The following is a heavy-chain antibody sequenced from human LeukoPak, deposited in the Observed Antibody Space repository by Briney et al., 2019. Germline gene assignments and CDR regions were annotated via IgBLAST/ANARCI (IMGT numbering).Heavy chain of an antibody. V-gene: IGHV3-74*01. CDR3: ARDNAYMFDF. Sequence: GGSLRLSCAASGFSFSSYWMNWVRQAPGKGLVWVAHINTDGRTTTYADSVKDRFTVARDNAKNTLYLEMNRLRVEDTAVYYCARDNAYMFDFWGQGTQVTVSS. CDR1: GFSFSSYW. J-gene: IGHJ4*02. D-gene: IGHD4-11*01. CDR2: INTDGRTT.